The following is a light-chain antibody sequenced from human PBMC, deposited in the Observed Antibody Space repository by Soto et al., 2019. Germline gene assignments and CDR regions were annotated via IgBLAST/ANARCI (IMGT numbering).Light chain of an antibody. Sequence: DVQMTQSPSPLAVSIGDTVTISCRASQAIGSDLAWFQHRPVTAPKRLIFAVSSLQSGVPSRFSGSGSGTDFSLTISSLQPEDFATYFWLQYKTFPPTFGQGTKVEIK. CDR3: LQYKTFPPT. CDR2: AVS. V-gene: IGKV1-17*01. J-gene: IGKJ1*01. CDR1: QAIGSD.